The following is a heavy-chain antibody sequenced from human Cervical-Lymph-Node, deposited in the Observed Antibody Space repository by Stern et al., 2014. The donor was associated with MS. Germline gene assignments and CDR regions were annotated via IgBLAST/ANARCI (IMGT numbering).Heavy chain of an antibody. Sequence: VQLEQSGAELKKPWASVKVSCKASGYTFTSYGISCVRQAPGHGLAWMGWISAYNGNTNYAQKLQGTVTMTTDTSTSTAYMELRSLRSDDTAVYYCARGLLGSENAFDIWGQGTMVTVSS. D-gene: IGHD2-15*01. J-gene: IGHJ3*02. CDR2: ISAYNGNT. CDR1: GYTFTSYG. V-gene: IGHV1-18*01. CDR3: ARGLLGSENAFDI.